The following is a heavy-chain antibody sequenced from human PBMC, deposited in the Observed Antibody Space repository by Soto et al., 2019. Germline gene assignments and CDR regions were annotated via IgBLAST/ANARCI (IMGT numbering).Heavy chain of an antibody. CDR3: ARGYDTVLWPIF. CDR1: GGSFSSYH. CDR2: INHRTST. D-gene: IGHD3-16*01. V-gene: IGHV4-34*01. Sequence: SETLSLTCAVYGGSFSSYHWSWIRQTPGKGLEWIGEINHRTSTNYNPSLKSRVIISLDTPKNQFSLKLSSVTAADTAVYYCARGYDTVLWPIFWGQGILVTVSS. J-gene: IGHJ4*02.